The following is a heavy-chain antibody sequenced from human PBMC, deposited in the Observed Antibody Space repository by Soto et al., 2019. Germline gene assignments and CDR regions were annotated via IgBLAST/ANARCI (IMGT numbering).Heavy chain of an antibody. CDR1: GFTFSSYG. V-gene: IGHV3-30*18. CDR2: ISYDGSNK. CDR3: AKDRSGSYSAWYYYGMDV. D-gene: IGHD1-26*01. Sequence: QVQLVESGGGVVQPGRSLRLSCAASGFTFSSYGMHWVRQAPGKGLEWVAVISYDGSNKYYADSVKGRFTISRDNSKNTLYLQMNSLRAEDTAVYYCAKDRSGSYSAWYYYGMDVWGQGTTVTVSS. J-gene: IGHJ6*02.